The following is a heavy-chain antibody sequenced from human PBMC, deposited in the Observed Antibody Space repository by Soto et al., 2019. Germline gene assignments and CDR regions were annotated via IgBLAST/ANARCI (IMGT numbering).Heavy chain of an antibody. D-gene: IGHD6-6*01. CDR1: GFTFRNFE. V-gene: IGHV3-48*03. CDR2: ISSSGSKR. J-gene: IGHJ5*02. CDR3: ARDSIAAPNWFDP. Sequence: PGWSLRLSCAASGFTFRNFEMNWVRQVPGKGLEWISYISSSGSKRYYADSVKGRFIVSRDNSNDSLFLEMNSLRDEDTGTYYCARDSIAAPNWFDPWGQGTLVTVSS.